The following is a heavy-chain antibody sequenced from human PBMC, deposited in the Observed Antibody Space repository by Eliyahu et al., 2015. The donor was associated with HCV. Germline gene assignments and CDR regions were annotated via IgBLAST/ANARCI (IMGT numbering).Heavy chain of an antibody. V-gene: IGHV1-18*01. CDR2: ISGYNGNX. CDR3: AREPLVGETSYFFDY. J-gene: IGHJ4*01. CDR1: GYTFXTYG. D-gene: IGHD1-26*01. Sequence: QVQLVQSGAEVKKPXASVXVSCKASGYTFXTYGIIWVRQAPGQGLXWMGWISGYNGNXKYAEKFQGRVTMTTDIYTTTVYMELNSLRSDDTAVYYCAREPLVGETSYFFDYWVQGTLVTVSS.